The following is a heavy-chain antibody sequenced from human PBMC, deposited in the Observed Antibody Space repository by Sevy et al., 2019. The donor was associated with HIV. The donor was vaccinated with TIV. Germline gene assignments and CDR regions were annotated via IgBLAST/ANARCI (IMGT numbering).Heavy chain of an antibody. J-gene: IGHJ4*02. CDR2: IRSKAYGGTT. V-gene: IGHV3-49*04. CDR1: GFTFGDYA. D-gene: IGHD6-13*01. CDR3: TRVRSSSFFDY. Sequence: GGSLRLSCTASGFTFGDYAMSWVRQAPGKGLEWVGFIRSKAYGGTTKYAASVKGRFIISRDDSKSIAYLQMHSLKTEDTAVYYCTRVRSSSFFDYWGQGTLVTVSS.